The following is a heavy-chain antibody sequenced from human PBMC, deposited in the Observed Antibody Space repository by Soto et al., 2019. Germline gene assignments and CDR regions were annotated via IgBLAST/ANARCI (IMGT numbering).Heavy chain of an antibody. V-gene: IGHV3-15*01. J-gene: IGHJ4*02. CDR3: CWSHSKNYYFDV. D-gene: IGHD3-3*01. Sequence: EVQLVESGGGLVKPGGSLRLSCAASGFTFSDAWMSWVRQAPGKGLEWVGRNKSKGSGGTTDYPAPVKGRFIISRDDSKKTLYLQMNSLKTEDTAMYYCCWSHSKNYYFDVWGQGTLVTVSS. CDR1: GFTFSDAW. CDR2: NKSKGSGGTT.